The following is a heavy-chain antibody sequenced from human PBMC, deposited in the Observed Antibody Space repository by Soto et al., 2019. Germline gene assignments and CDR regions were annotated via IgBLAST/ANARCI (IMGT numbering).Heavy chain of an antibody. V-gene: IGHV4-30-2*01. CDR2: IYHSGST. Sequence: SETLSLTCAVSGGSISSGGYSWSWIRQPPGKGLEWIGYIYHSGSTYYNPSLKSRVTISVDRSKNQFSLKLSSVTAADTAVYYCASLTGGYSYGYSYYYYYGMDVWGQGTTVTVSS. CDR3: ASLTGGYSYGYSYYYYYGMDV. CDR1: GGSISSGGYS. D-gene: IGHD5-18*01. J-gene: IGHJ6*02.